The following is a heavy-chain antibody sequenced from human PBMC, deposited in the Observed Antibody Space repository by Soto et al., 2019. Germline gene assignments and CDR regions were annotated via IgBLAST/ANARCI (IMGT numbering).Heavy chain of an antibody. CDR3: AKGGMATITADYFQH. CDR2: IYYSWST. CDR1: GGSISSYY. V-gene: IGHV4-59*01. D-gene: IGHD5-12*01. Sequence: PSETLSLTCTVSGGSISSYYWSWIRQPPGKGLEWIGYIYYSWSTNYNPSLKSRVTISVDTSKNQFSLKLSSVNAADTAGYYYAKGGMATITADYFQHWGQGTLVTVSS. J-gene: IGHJ1*01.